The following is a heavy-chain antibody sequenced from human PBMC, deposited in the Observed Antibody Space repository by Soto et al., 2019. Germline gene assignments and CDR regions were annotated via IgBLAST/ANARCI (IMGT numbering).Heavy chain of an antibody. Sequence: SETLSLTCAVYGGSFSGYYWSWIRQPPGKGLEWIGEINHSGSTNYNPSLKSRVTISVDTSKNQFSLKLSSVTAADTAVYYCARLGLAYYYGMDVWGQGTTVTVS. V-gene: IGHV4-34*01. CDR1: GGSFSGYY. J-gene: IGHJ6*02. CDR3: ARLGLAYYYGMDV. D-gene: IGHD3-16*01. CDR2: INHSGST.